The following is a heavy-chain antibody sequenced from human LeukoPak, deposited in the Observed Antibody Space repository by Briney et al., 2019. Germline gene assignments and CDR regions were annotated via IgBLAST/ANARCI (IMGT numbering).Heavy chain of an antibody. Sequence: PGESLRLSCAASGFTFNTYTMYWVRQAPGKGLEWVSGISWNSGSIGYADSVKGRFTISRDNAKNSLYLQMNSLRAEDTAVYYCARVGGDSSGFDYWGQGTLVTVSS. CDR3: ARVGGDSSGFDY. V-gene: IGHV3-9*01. CDR1: GFTFNTYT. J-gene: IGHJ4*02. D-gene: IGHD6-19*01. CDR2: ISWNSGSI.